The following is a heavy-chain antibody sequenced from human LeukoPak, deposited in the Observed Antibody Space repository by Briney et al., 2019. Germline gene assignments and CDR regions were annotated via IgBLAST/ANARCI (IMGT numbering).Heavy chain of an antibody. J-gene: IGHJ1*01. Sequence: PSETLSLTCAVYGGSFSGYYWSWIRQPPGKGLEWIGEINHSGSTNYNPSLKSRVTISVDTSKNQFSLKLSSVTAADTAVYYCARDHYYDSSGYTFRHWGQGTLVTVSS. CDR2: INHSGST. D-gene: IGHD3-22*01. CDR3: ARDHYYDSSGYTFRH. V-gene: IGHV4-34*01. CDR1: GGSFSGYY.